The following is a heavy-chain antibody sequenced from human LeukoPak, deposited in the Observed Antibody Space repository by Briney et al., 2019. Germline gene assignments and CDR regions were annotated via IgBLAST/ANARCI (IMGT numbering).Heavy chain of an antibody. CDR1: GGSFSGYY. Sequence: SETLSLTCAVYGGSFSGYYWSWIRQPPGKGLEWIGEINHSGSTNYNPSLKSRVTISVDTSKNQFSLKLGSVTAADTAVYYCARRRYYDYVWGSYRYQPIDYWGQGTLVTVSS. J-gene: IGHJ4*02. CDR3: ARRRYYDYVWGSYRYQPIDY. V-gene: IGHV4-34*01. CDR2: INHSGST. D-gene: IGHD3-16*02.